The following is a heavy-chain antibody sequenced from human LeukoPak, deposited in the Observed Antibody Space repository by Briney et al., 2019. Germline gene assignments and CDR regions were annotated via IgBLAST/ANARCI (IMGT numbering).Heavy chain of an antibody. V-gene: IGHV3-23*01. Sequence: GGSLRLSCAASGFPFSAYAMTWVRQAPGKGLEWVSVIGPSGAVTHYAESVKGRFTISRDNSKNTLYLQMNSLRVEDTAIYFCAKYATGYAPNFDYWGQGTLVTVSS. J-gene: IGHJ4*02. CDR2: IGPSGAVT. CDR3: AKYATGYAPNFDY. D-gene: IGHD5-12*01. CDR1: GFPFSAYA.